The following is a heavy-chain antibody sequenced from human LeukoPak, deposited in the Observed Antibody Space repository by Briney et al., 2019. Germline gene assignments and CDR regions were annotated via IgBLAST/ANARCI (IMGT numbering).Heavy chain of an antibody. D-gene: IGHD2-2*01. CDR2: ISAYNGNT. J-gene: IGHJ6*02. V-gene: IGHV1-18*01. Sequence: GASVKVSCKASGYTFTSYGISWVRQAPGQGLEWMGWISAYNGNTNYAQKLQGRVTMTTDTSTSTAYMELRSLRSDDTAVYYCARDGPDCSNTSCYYYYGMDVWGQGTTVTVSS. CDR1: GYTFTSYG. CDR3: ARDGPDCSNTSCYYYYGMDV.